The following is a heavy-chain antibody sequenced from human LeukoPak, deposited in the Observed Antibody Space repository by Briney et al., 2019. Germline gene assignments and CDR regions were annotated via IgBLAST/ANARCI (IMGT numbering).Heavy chain of an antibody. J-gene: IGHJ4*02. D-gene: IGHD4-11*01. CDR2: IYPGDSDT. Sequence: GESLKISCKGSGYSFVSYWIGWLRQMPGKGLEWMGIIYPGDSDTRYSPSFQGQVTISADKSISTAYLRWSSLKASDTAMYYCARRRSHDYSNYAQYYFDYWGQGTLVTVSS. CDR3: ARRRSHDYSNYAQYYFDY. V-gene: IGHV5-51*01. CDR1: GYSFVSYW.